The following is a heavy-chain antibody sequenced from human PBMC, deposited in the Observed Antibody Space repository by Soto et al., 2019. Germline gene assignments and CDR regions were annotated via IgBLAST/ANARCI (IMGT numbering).Heavy chain of an antibody. CDR1: GFTFSSYW. D-gene: IGHD6-19*01. CDR3: ARDGSLYSSGWYDYNWFDP. J-gene: IGHJ5*02. V-gene: IGHV3-74*01. CDR2: INSDGSST. Sequence: GGSLRLSCAASGFTFSSYWMHWVRQAPGKGLVWVSRINSDGSSTSYADSVKGRFTISRDSAKNTLYLQMNSLRAEDTAVYYCARDGSLYSSGWYDYNWFDPWGQGTLVTVSS.